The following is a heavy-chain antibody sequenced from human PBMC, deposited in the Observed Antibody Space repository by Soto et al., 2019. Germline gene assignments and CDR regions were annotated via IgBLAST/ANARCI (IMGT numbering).Heavy chain of an antibody. J-gene: IGHJ5*02. CDR1: GYTFATYG. CDR2: IRGYSGKT. CDR3: ARLRYQELESWFDP. V-gene: IGHV1-18*04. D-gene: IGHD2-2*01. Sequence: QVQLXXXXXEVKKPGASVKVSCKASGYTFATYGITWVRQAPGQGLEWMGWIRGYSGKTNYAQNFQGRVTMTTDTSTSTAYMELRSLTSDDTAIYYCARLRYQELESWFDPWGQGTLVTVSS.